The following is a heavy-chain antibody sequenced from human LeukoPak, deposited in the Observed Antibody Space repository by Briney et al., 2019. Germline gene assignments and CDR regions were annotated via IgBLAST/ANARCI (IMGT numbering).Heavy chain of an antibody. CDR3: ARDLNWSQVDY. CDR2: ISCSSFTV. J-gene: IGHJ4*02. D-gene: IGHD1-1*01. CDR1: RFPFSSYA. Sequence: GGSLTLSCAASRFPFSSYAMNWDRQAPGKGLEWVSYISCSSFTVLYADSVKSRFTISRDNAKNTLYLQMNSLRAEDTAVYYCARDLNWSQVDYWGQGALVTVSS. V-gene: IGHV3-48*04.